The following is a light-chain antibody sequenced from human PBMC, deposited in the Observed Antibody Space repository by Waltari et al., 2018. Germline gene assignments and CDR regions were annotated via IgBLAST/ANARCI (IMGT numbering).Light chain of an antibody. CDR3: QQYYSSPPT. V-gene: IGKV4-1*01. J-gene: IGKJ2*01. CDR2: WAS. CDR1: QSILYSSNHKNY. Sequence: DIVMTQSPDYLAVSLGERATIHCKSSQSILYSSNHKNYLAWYQQKPGQAPKLLIYWASTRESGVPDRFSGSGSGTDFTLTISSLQAEDVAVYHCQQYYSSPPTFGQGTKLEIK.